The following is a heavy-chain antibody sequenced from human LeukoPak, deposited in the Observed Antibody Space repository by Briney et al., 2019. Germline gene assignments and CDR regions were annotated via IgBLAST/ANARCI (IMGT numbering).Heavy chain of an antibody. Sequence: ASVKVSCKASGYTFTGYYMHWVRQAPGQGLEWMGWINPNSGGTNYAQKFQGRVTMTRDTSISTAYMELSRLRSGDTAVYYCARDLGYYGSGSYYKPPSDWFDPWGQGTLVTVSS. J-gene: IGHJ5*02. V-gene: IGHV1-2*02. CDR2: INPNSGGT. CDR3: ARDLGYYGSGSYYKPPSDWFDP. CDR1: GYTFTGYY. D-gene: IGHD3-10*01.